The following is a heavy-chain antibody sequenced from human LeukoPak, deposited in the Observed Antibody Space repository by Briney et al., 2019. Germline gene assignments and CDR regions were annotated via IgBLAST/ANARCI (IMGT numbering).Heavy chain of an antibody. CDR2: IYTSGST. CDR1: GYSISSGYY. Sequence: SETLSLTCAVSGYSISSGYYWGWIRQPPGKGLEWIGRIYTSGSTNYNPSLKSRVTISVDTSKNQFSLKLSSVTAADTAVYYCARGRAEDFDYWGQGTLVTVSS. V-gene: IGHV4-38-2*01. D-gene: IGHD6-13*01. J-gene: IGHJ4*02. CDR3: ARGRAEDFDY.